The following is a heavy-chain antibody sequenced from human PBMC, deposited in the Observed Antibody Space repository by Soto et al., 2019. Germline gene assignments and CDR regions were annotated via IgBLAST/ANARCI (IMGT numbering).Heavy chain of an antibody. D-gene: IGHD4-17*01. CDR1: GGSISSGGYY. Sequence: QVQLQESGPGLVKPSPTLSLTCTVSGGSISSGGYYWSWIRQHPGKGLEWIGYIYDSGSTYYNPALKSRVTISVDTSKNQFSLKLSSVTAADTDVYYCAMEYGDYLVNYFDYCGQGTPVTVSS. CDR2: IYDSGST. J-gene: IGHJ4*02. V-gene: IGHV4-31*03. CDR3: AMEYGDYLVNYFDY.